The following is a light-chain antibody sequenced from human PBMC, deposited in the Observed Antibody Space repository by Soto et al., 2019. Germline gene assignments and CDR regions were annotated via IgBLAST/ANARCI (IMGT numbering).Light chain of an antibody. CDR3: QQYNNWPLIT. V-gene: IGKV3-15*01. Sequence: EIVMTQSPATLSVSPGERATLSCRASQSVSSYLAWYQQKPGQAPRLLIYGVSTRANGIPARFSGSGSGTEFTLIISSLQSEDFAVYYWQQYNNWPLITFGQGTRVEI. J-gene: IGKJ5*01. CDR1: QSVSSY. CDR2: GVS.